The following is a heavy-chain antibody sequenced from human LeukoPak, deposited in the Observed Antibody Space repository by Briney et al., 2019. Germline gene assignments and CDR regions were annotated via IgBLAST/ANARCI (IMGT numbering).Heavy chain of an antibody. Sequence: GASVKVSCKASGYTFTAYRTTWVRQAPGQGLEWMGWISAYNGNTNYAQKFQGRVTMTTDTSTSTAYMELRSLRSDDTAVYYCARDDYGDFDYWDQRTLVTVSS. J-gene: IGHJ4*02. D-gene: IGHD4-17*01. CDR3: ARDDYGDFDY. CDR1: GYTFTAYR. V-gene: IGHV1-18*01. CDR2: ISAYNGNT.